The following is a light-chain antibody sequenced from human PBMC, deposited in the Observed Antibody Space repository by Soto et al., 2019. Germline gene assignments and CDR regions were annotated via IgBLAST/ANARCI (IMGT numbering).Light chain of an antibody. J-gene: IGKJ1*01. CDR2: DAS. Sequence: ILMTQSPATQSVSPGERATLSCRASQSVSNNLAWYQQKPGQAPRLLIYDASTRATGIPARFSGSGSGTEFNLTISGLQSEDFAVYYCQQYNNWPPWTFGQGTKVEIK. V-gene: IGKV3-15*01. CDR3: QQYNNWPPWT. CDR1: QSVSNN.